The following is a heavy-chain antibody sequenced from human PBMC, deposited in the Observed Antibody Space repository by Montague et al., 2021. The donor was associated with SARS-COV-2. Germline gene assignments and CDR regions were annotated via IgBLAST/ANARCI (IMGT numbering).Heavy chain of an antibody. V-gene: IGHV4-39*07. CDR3: ARSDLSVIVLVVYATRGGYFDL. D-gene: IGHD2-8*02. CDR2: TYYSGST. CDR1: GGSISSSSYY. Sequence: SETLSLTCTVSGGSISSSSYYWGWIRQPPGKGLERIGSTYYSGSTYYNPSLKSRVTISVDTSKNQFSLKLSSVTAADTAVYYCARSDLSVIVLVVYATRGGYFDLWGRGTLVTVSS. J-gene: IGHJ2*01.